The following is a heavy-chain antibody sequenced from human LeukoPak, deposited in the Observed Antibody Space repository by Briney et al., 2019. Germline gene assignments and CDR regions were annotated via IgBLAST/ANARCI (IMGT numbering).Heavy chain of an antibody. Sequence: PGGSLRLSCAASGFTFSSYSMNWVRQAPGKGLEGVAVISYDGSNKYYADSVKGRFTISRDNSKNTLYLQMNSLRAEDTAVYYCAKAGPGYWELVYFDYWGQGTLVTVSS. CDR3: AKAGPGYWELVYFDY. V-gene: IGHV3-30*18. CDR1: GFTFSSYS. J-gene: IGHJ4*02. CDR2: ISYDGSNK. D-gene: IGHD1-26*01.